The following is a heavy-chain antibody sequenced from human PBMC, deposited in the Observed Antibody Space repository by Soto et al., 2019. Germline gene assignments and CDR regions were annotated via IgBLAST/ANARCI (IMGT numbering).Heavy chain of an antibody. Sequence: ASVRVSCKASGGTFSSYTISWVRQAPGQGLEWMGRIIPILGIANYAQKFQGRVTITADKSTSTAYMELSSLRSEDTAVYYCARDLLNYYDSSGYYPPDLDVWGQGTTVTVSS. V-gene: IGHV1-69*04. CDR1: GGTFSSYT. CDR3: ARDLLNYYDSSGYYPPDLDV. CDR2: IIPILGIA. J-gene: IGHJ6*02. D-gene: IGHD3-22*01.